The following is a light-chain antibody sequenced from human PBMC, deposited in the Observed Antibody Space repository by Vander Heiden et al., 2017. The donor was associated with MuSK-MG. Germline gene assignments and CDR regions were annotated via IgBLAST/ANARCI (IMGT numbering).Light chain of an antibody. CDR1: NSDIGGFNY. CDR3: TSYSSSITLYV. J-gene: IGLJ1*01. Sequence: QSALTEPASVSGSPGQSITISCTGTNSDIGGFNYVTWNQQYPGKAPKLIIYDVNKRPSGVAMRFSGSKSGNTASLTISGLQAEYEADYFCTSYSSSITLYVFGTGTRFTVL. CDR2: DVN. V-gene: IGLV2-14*03.